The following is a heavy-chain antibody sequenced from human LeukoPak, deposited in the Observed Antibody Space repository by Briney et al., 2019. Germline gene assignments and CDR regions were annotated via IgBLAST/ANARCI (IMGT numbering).Heavy chain of an antibody. Sequence: GGSLRLSCAASGFTVSSNYMSWVRQAPGKGLEWVSVIYSGGSTYYADSVKGRFTISRDNSKNTLYLQMNSLRAEDTAVYYCARADGSGINWFDPWGQGTLVTVSS. D-gene: IGHD3-10*01. CDR1: GFTVSSNY. J-gene: IGHJ5*02. V-gene: IGHV3-53*01. CDR2: IYSGGST. CDR3: ARADGSGINWFDP.